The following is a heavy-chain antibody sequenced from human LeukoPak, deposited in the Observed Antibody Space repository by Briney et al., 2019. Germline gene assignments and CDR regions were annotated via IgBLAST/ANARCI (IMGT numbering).Heavy chain of an antibody. V-gene: IGHV1-69*06. J-gene: IGHJ4*02. Sequence: GASVKVSCKASGGTFSDYALNWVRQAPGQGLEWMGGIIPIFGTANYAQKFQGRATITADKSTSTAYMELSSLRSEDTAVYYCARDRYKTGTDYWGQGTLVTVSS. CDR3: ARDRYKTGTDY. D-gene: IGHD1-1*01. CDR2: IIPIFGTA. CDR1: GGTFSDYA.